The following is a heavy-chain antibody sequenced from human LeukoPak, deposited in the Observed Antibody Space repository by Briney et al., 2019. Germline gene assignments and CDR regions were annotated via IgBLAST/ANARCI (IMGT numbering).Heavy chain of an antibody. CDR3: ARPHYYGSGSYSH. J-gene: IGHJ4*02. CDR2: IYPGDSDT. V-gene: IGHV5-51*01. Sequence: GASLQIFCKGSGTCFTSYWIGWVRQMPGKGQGWVGIIYPGDSDTRYSPSFQGQVTISADKSISTAYLQWSSLKASDTAMYYCARPHYYGSGSYSHWGQGTLVTVSS. CDR1: GTCFTSYW. D-gene: IGHD3-10*01.